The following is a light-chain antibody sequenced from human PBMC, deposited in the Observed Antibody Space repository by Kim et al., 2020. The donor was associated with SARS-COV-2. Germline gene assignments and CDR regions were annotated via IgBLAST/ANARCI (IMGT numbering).Light chain of an antibody. CDR3: QQYKGYLYT. Sequence: SASVGDRVPITCRASQSISAWLAWYQQKPGKAPKLLIYTASYLQSGVPSRFSGSGTGTEFTLTISSLQPDDFATYYCQQYKGYLYTFGQGTKVEIK. CDR2: TAS. CDR1: QSISAW. V-gene: IGKV1-5*03. J-gene: IGKJ2*01.